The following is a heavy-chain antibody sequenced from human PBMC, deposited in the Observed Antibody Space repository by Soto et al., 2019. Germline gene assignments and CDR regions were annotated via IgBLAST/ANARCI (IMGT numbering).Heavy chain of an antibody. CDR2: ISWNSGSI. CDR3: AKTLIGHEYYYYMDV. D-gene: IGHD3-9*01. Sequence: HPGGSLRLSCAASGFTFDDYAMHWVRQAPGKGLEWVSGISWNSGSIGYADSVKGRFTISRDNAKNSLYLQMNSLRAEDTALYYSAKTLIGHEYYYYMDVWGKGTTVTVSS. CDR1: GFTFDDYA. J-gene: IGHJ6*03. V-gene: IGHV3-9*01.